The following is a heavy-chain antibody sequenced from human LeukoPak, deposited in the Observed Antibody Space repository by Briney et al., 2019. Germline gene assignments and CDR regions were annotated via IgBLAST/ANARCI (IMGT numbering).Heavy chain of an antibody. J-gene: IGHJ4*02. CDR3: ARCTAMVTYVY. CDR2: ISSSSSYI. CDR1: GFPFSSYS. V-gene: IGHV3-21*01. D-gene: IGHD5-18*01. Sequence: PAGTLRLSSAASGFPFSSYSMNWVRHPPGTGLEWVSSISSSSSYIYYADSVKGRFTISRDNAKNSLYLQMNSLRAEDTAVYYCARCTAMVTYVYWGQGTLVTVSS.